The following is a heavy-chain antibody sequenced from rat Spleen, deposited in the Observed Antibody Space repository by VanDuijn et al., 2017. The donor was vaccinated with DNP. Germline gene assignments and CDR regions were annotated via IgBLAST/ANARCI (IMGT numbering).Heavy chain of an antibody. Sequence: EVQLVESGGGLVQPGNSLKLSCAASGFTFSDCAMAWVRQSPRKGLEWVATIIYDGSRTYYRDSVKGRFTLSRDNAKSTLYLQRDSLRSDDTATYYCATHKGPYCGWMDAWGQGTSVTVSS. CDR3: ATHKGPYCGWMDA. D-gene: IGHD1-6*01. CDR1: GFTFSDCA. V-gene: IGHV5S10*01. CDR2: IIYDGSRT. J-gene: IGHJ4*01.